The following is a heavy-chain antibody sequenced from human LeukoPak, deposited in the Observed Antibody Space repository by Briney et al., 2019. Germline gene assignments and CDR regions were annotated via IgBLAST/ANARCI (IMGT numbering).Heavy chain of an antibody. J-gene: IGHJ5*02. CDR2: ISAYNGNT. CDR3: ARDLWRYDFWSGYYPNWFDR. V-gene: IGHV1-18*01. D-gene: IGHD3-3*01. CDR1: GYTFTSYG. Sequence: ASVKVSCKASGYTFTSYGISWVRQAPGQGLEWMGWISAYNGNTNYAQKLQGRVTMTTDTSTSTAYMELRSLRSDDTAVYYCARDLWRYDFWSGYYPNWFDRWGQGTLVTVSS.